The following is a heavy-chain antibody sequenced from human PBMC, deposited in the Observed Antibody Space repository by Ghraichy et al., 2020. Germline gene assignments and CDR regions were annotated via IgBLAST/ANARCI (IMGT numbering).Heavy chain of an antibody. Sequence: SETLSLTCDVSGGSISSANWWSWVRQPPGKGLEWIGEIYLGGSTNYDPSLEHRVSISIDNSKNQFSLELNSVTAAATAVYYCARHLAPPGTRGFDVWGQGRLVTVSS. CDR1: GGSISSANW. CDR3: ARHLAPPGTRGFDV. J-gene: IGHJ3*01. D-gene: IGHD6-6*01. V-gene: IGHV4-4*02. CDR2: IYLGGST.